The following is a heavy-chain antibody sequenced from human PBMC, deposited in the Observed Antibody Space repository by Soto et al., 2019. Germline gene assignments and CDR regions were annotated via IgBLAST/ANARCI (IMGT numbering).Heavy chain of an antibody. V-gene: IGHV3-33*01. Sequence: QVQLVESGGGVVQPGRSLRLSCAASGFTFSSYGRHWVRQAPGKGLEWVAVIWYDGSNKYYADSVKGRFTISRDNSKNTLYLQMNSLRAEDTAVYYCASVFQVNVEPYSYGMDVCGQGTTVTVSS. CDR1: GFTFSSYG. CDR2: IWYDGSNK. CDR3: ASVFQVNVEPYSYGMDV. J-gene: IGHJ6*02. D-gene: IGHD1-1*01.